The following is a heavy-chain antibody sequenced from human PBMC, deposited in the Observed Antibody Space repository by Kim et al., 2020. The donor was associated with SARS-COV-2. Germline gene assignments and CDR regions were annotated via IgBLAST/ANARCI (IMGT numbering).Heavy chain of an antibody. V-gene: IGHV3-33*01. Sequence: GGSLRLSCAASGFTFSSYGMHWVRQAPGKGLEWVAVIWYDGSNKYYADSVKGRFTISRDNSKNTLYLQMNSLRAEDTAVYYCARDYSSSWYYLDDAFDIWAKGQWSPSLQ. CDR3: ARDYSSSWYYLDDAFDI. D-gene: IGHD6-13*01. CDR1: GFTFSSYG. J-gene: IGHJ3*02. CDR2: IWYDGSNK.